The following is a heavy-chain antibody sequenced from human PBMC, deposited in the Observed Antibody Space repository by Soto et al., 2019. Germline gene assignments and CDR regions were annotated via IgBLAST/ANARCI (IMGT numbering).Heavy chain of an antibody. CDR3: ARGLGYCSSTSCHNWFDP. Sequence: SETLSLTCTVSGGSISSYYWSWIRQPPGKGLEWIGYTYYSGSTNYNPSLKSRVTISVDTSKNQFSLKLSSVTAADTAVYYCARGLGYCSSTSCHNWFDPWGQGTLVTVSS. V-gene: IGHV4-59*01. J-gene: IGHJ5*02. D-gene: IGHD2-2*01. CDR2: TYYSGST. CDR1: GGSISSYY.